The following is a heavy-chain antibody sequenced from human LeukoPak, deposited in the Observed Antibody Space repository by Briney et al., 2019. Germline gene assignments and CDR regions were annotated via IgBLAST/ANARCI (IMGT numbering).Heavy chain of an antibody. CDR2: ISSSSYI. CDR1: GFTFSSYS. CDR3: ARDRYGEMATILGWFDP. J-gene: IGHJ5*02. D-gene: IGHD5-24*01. V-gene: IGHV3-21*01. Sequence: GGSLRLSCAASGFTFSSYSMNWVRQAPGKGLEWVSSISSSSYIYYADSVKGRFTISRDNAKNSLYLQMNSLRAEDTVVYYCARDRYGEMATILGWFDPWGQGTLVTVSS.